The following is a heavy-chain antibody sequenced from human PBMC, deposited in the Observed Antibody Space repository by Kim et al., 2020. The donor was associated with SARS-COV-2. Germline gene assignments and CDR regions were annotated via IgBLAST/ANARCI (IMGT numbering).Heavy chain of an antibody. CDR3: ARDRGRAYGSGSNGGSRFDP. J-gene: IGHJ5*02. CDR2: IKQDGSEK. Sequence: GGSLRLSCAASGFTFSSYWMSWVRQAPGKGLEWVANIKQDGSEKYYVDSVKGRFTISRDNAKNSLYLQMNSLRAEDTAVYYCARDRGRAYGSGSNGGSRFDPWGQGTLVTVSS. CDR1: GFTFSSYW. D-gene: IGHD3-10*01. V-gene: IGHV3-7*03.